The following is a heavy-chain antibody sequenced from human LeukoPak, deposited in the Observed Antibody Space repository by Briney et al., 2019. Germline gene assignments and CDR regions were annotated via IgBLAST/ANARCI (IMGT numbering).Heavy chain of an antibody. V-gene: IGHV3-30-3*01. J-gene: IGHJ3*02. D-gene: IGHD1-1*01. CDR3: ARTNWDAFDI. CDR2: ISYDGSNK. Sequence: PGGSLRLSCAASGFTFSSYAMHWVRRAPGKGLEWVAVISYDGSNKYYADSVKGRFTISRDNSKNTLYLQMNSLRAEDTAVYYCARTNWDAFDIWGQGTMVTVSS. CDR1: GFTFSSYA.